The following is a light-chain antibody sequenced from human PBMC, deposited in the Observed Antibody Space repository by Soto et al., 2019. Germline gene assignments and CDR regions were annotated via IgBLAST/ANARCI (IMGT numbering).Light chain of an antibody. CDR2: DAS. CDR1: QSVSSY. J-gene: IGKJ3*01. CDR3: QQRSDWPIT. V-gene: IGKV3-11*01. Sequence: EIVLTQSPATLSLSLGERATLSCRASQSVSSYLAWFQQKPGQAPRLLIYDASNRATGIPARFSGSGSGTDFTLTISSLETEDFAVYYCQQRSDWPITFGPGTKVDI.